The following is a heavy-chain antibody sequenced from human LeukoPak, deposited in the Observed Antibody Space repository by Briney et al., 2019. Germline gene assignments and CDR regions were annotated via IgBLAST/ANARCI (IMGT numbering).Heavy chain of an antibody. CDR3: ARDTKYAFDN. D-gene: IGHD2-2*01. CDR1: GFTFSDYS. J-gene: IGHJ4*02. V-gene: IGHV3-48*01. Sequence: GGSLRLSCAASGFTFSDYSMNWVRQAPGKGLEWISYVGISSGNTKYADSVKGRFTISGDKAKNSLYLQVNSLRVEDTAVYYCARDTKYAFDNWGQGTPVTVSS. CDR2: VGISSGNT.